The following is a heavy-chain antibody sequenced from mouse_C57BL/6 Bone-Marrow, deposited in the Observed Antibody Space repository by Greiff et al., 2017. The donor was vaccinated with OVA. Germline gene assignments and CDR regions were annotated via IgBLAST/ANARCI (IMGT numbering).Heavy chain of an antibody. V-gene: IGHV1-61*01. Sequence: QVQLQQSGAELVRPGSSVKLSCKASGYTFTSYWMDWVKQRPGQGLEWIGNIYPSDSETHYNQKFKDKATLTVDKSSSTAYMQLSSLTSEDSAVYYCAREGYGYDNWYFDVWGTGTTVTVSS. CDR3: AREGYGYDNWYFDV. CDR1: GYTFTSYW. CDR2: IYPSDSET. D-gene: IGHD2-2*01. J-gene: IGHJ1*03.